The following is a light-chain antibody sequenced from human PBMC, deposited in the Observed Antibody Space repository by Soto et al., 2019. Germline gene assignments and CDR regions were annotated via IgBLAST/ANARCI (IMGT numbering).Light chain of an antibody. Sequence: EIVLTQSPGTLSLSPGERATLSCRASQSVSSSFLAWYQQKPGPAPRPPIYGASSRATGIPDRFSGSGSGTDFTLTISRLEPEDFAVYYCQQYGSSPPWTFGQGTKVEIK. CDR1: QSVSSSF. CDR3: QQYGSSPPWT. J-gene: IGKJ1*01. V-gene: IGKV3-20*01. CDR2: GAS.